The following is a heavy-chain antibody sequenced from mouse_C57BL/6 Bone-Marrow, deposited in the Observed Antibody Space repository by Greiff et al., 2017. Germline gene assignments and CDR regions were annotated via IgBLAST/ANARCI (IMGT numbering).Heavy chain of an antibody. CDR1: GYTFTSYW. CDR3: AKITTVVPHWYFDV. V-gene: IGHV1-64*01. CDR2: IHPNSGST. D-gene: IGHD1-1*01. Sequence: QVQLQQPGAELVKPGASVKLSCKASGYTFTSYWMHWVKQRPGQGLEWIGMIHPNSGSTNYNEKFKSKATLTVDKSSSTAYMQLSSLTSEDSAVYYCAKITTVVPHWYFDVWGTGTTVTVSS. J-gene: IGHJ1*03.